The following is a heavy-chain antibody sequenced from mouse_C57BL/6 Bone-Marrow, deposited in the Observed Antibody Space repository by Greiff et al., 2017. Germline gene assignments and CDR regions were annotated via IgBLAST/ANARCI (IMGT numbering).Heavy chain of an antibody. CDR3: TTCYGSSYWYFDV. D-gene: IGHD1-1*01. Sequence: VQLQQSGAELVRPGASVKLSCTASGFNIKDAYMHWVKQRPEQGLEWIGWIDPENGDTEYASKFQGKATITADTSSNPAYLQLSSLTSEDTAVYYGTTCYGSSYWYFDVWGTGTTVTVSS. V-gene: IGHV14-4*01. CDR2: IDPENGDT. CDR1: GFNIKDAY. J-gene: IGHJ1*03.